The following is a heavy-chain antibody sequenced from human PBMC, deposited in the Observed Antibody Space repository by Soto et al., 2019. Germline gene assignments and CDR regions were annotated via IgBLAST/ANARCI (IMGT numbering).Heavy chain of an antibody. Sequence: PGGSLRLSCAASGFTFSSYEMNWVRQAPGKGLEWVSYISSRDNTIYYADSVKGRFTISRDNAKTSLYLQMNSLRAEDTAVYYCARWGSGVGYGLDVWRPGTTVTVSS. D-gene: IGHD3-10*01. CDR2: ISSRDNTI. V-gene: IGHV3-48*03. J-gene: IGHJ6*02. CDR1: GFTFSSYE. CDR3: ARWGSGVGYGLDV.